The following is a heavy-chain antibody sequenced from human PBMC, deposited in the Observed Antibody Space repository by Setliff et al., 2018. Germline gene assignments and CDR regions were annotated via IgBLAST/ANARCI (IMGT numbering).Heavy chain of an antibody. D-gene: IGHD2-15*01. V-gene: IGHV4-61*09. Sequence: PSETLSLTCTVSGGSMNEANYYWRWIRQPAGKGLEWIGHIYTRGSTNYNPSLRRRVSISVATSKNHFSLRLSSVAATDTAVYYCLRIRLVPHGHSWGQGTLVTVSS. CDR1: GGSMNEANYY. J-gene: IGHJ4*02. CDR2: IYTRGST. CDR3: LRIRLVPHGHS.